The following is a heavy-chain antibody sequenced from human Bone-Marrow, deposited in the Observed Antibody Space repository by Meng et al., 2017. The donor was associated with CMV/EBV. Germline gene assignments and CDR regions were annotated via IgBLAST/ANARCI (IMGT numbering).Heavy chain of an antibody. Sequence: GESLEISCAASGFTFTSYSMNWVRQAPGKGLEWVSSIRSGSSQTYYADSVKGRFTISRDNAQNSLSLQMDSLRGDDTGIYYCAKDVRGGAYLDGFDVWGRGTMVTVSS. V-gene: IGHV3-21*01. J-gene: IGHJ3*01. D-gene: IGHD1-26*01. CDR3: AKDVRGGAYLDGFDV. CDR1: GFTFTSYS. CDR2: IRSGSSQT.